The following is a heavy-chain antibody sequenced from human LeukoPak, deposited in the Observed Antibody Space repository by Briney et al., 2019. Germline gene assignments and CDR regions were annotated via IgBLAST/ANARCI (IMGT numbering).Heavy chain of an antibody. Sequence: ASVKVSCRASEGTFSSYTVSWVRQAPRQGLEWMGRIVPVLDMTDYAQKFQGRVTITADRSTSTVYMELNSLTSEDTAMYYCARSAQGSSWTINYSYLYMDVWGKGTTVTVS. J-gene: IGHJ6*03. CDR3: ARSAQGSSWTINYSYLYMDV. CDR2: IVPVLDMT. CDR1: EGTFSSYT. V-gene: IGHV1-69*02. D-gene: IGHD6-13*01.